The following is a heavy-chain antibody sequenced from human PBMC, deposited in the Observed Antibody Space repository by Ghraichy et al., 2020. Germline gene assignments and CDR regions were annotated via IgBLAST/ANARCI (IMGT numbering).Heavy chain of an antibody. CDR3: VRYCQLDYYFDY. Sequence: GESLNISCAASGFTFSTYGMHWVRQAPGKGLEWVAVIWTDGSNKFYADSVKGRFTISRDNSNNMVHLQMNSLRAEDTAVYYCVRYCQLDYYFDYWGQGTLVTVSS. J-gene: IGHJ4*02. D-gene: IGHD2-15*01. V-gene: IGHV3-33*01. CDR2: IWTDGSNK. CDR1: GFTFSTYG.